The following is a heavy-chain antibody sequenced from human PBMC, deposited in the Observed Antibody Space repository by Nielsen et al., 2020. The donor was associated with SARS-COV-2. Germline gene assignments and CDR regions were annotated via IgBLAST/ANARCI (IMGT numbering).Heavy chain of an antibody. CDR2: IYYSGST. CDR1: GGSISSGGYS. CDR3: ARSILTGYYFDY. D-gene: IGHD3-9*01. V-gene: IGHV4-30-2*01. Sequence: SETLSLTCAVSGGSISSGGYSWSWIRQPPGKGLEWIGYIYYSGSTYYNPSLKSRVTMSVDTSKNQFSLKLSSVTAVDTAVYYCARSILTGYYFDYWGQGTLVTVSS. J-gene: IGHJ4*02.